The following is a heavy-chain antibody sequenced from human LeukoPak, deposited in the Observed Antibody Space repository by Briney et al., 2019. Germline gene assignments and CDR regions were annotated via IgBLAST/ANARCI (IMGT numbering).Heavy chain of an antibody. CDR2: IYYSGST. J-gene: IGHJ6*03. CDR3: ARGCTGGVWIPYYYYYYMDV. CDR1: GGSISSSSYY. V-gene: IGHV4-39*01. D-gene: IGHD2-8*02. Sequence: PSETLSLTCTVSGGSISSSSYYWGWIRQPPGKGLEWIVSIYYSGSTYYNPSLKSRVTISVDTSKNQFSLKLSSVTAADTAVYYGARGCTGGVWIPYYYYYYMDVWGKGTTVTVSS.